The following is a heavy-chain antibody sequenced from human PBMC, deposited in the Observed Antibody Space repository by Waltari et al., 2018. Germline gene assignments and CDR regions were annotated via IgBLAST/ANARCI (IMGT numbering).Heavy chain of an antibody. Sequence: QVQLVQSGAEVKKPGASVKVSCKASGYTFTSYDINWVRQAPGQGLEWMGWMNPNSGNTGYAQKFQGRVTMTRNTSISTAYMELSSLRSEDTAVYYCARLVGIYYDFWSGYPSDYWGQGTLVTVSS. V-gene: IGHV1-8*01. CDR3: ARLVGIYYDFWSGYPSDY. J-gene: IGHJ4*02. D-gene: IGHD3-3*01. CDR2: MNPNSGNT. CDR1: GYTFTSYD.